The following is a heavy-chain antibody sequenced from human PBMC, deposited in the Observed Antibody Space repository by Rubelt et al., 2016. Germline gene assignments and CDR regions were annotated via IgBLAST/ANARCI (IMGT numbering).Heavy chain of an antibody. J-gene: IGHJ4*02. CDR1: GFTFSSYW. CDR3: GRVAPYSDILTGYSDY. CDR2: INSDGSST. Sequence: EVQLVESGGGLVQPGGSLRLSCAASGFTFSSYWMHWVRQAPGKGLVWVSRINSDGSSTSYADSVKGRFTISRDNAKNTLYLQMNSLRAEDTAVYYCGRVAPYSDILTGYSDYWGQGTLVTASS. V-gene: IGHV3-74*01. D-gene: IGHD3-9*01.